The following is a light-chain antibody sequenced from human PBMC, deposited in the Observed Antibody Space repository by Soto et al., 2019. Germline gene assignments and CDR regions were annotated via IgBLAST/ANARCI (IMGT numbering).Light chain of an antibody. Sequence: EIVLKQSPGTLSLSPGERATLSCRASQSVSSSYLAWYQQKPGQAPRLLIYGASSRATGIPDRFSGSGSGTDFTLTISRLEPEDFAVYYCQQYGSSPVTFGGGTKVDIK. J-gene: IGKJ4*01. CDR3: QQYGSSPVT. CDR1: QSVSSSY. CDR2: GAS. V-gene: IGKV3-20*01.